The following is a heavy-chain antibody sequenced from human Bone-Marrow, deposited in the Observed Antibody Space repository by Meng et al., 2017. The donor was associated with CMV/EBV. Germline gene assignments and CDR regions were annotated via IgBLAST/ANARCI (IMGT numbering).Heavy chain of an antibody. CDR1: GYTFTNYG. D-gene: IGHD1-1*01. CDR2: ISTYNGNT. CDR3: ARAGGRLFPHPPEAYYYGMDV. J-gene: IGHJ6*02. V-gene: IGHV1-18*01. Sequence: ASVKVSCKASGYTFTNYGISWVRQAPGQGLEWMGWISTYNGNTTYAQRLQGRVTMTRDTSTSTVYMELSSLRSEDTAVYYCARAGGRLFPHPPEAYYYGMDVWGQGTTVAVSS.